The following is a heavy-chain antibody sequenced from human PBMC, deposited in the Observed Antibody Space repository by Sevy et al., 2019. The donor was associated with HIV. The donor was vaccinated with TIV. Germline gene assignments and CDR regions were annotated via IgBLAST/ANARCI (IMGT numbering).Heavy chain of an antibody. V-gene: IGHV3-11*01. CDR1: GFIFSDYY. D-gene: IGHD2-2*01. CDR2: ISGSGIT. Sequence: GGSLRLSCSGSGFIFSDYYMSWIRQAPGRGLEWVSYISGSGITYYADSVEGRFTISRDNARNSLYLQMNSLRADDTAVYYWARAALLGIAREVARGGYWGQGTMVTVSS. J-gene: IGHJ4*02. CDR3: ARAALLGIAREVARGGY.